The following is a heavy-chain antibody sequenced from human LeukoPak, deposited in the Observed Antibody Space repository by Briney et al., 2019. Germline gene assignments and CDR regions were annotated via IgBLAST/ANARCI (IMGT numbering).Heavy chain of an antibody. V-gene: IGHV4-4*07. CDR2: IYSSGTI. D-gene: IGHD3-16*01. CDR1: GGSISSYY. Sequence: SETLSLTCSVSGGSISSYYWSWIRQPAGKGLEWIGRIYSSGTITYNPSLQSRVTMSVDTSKNEFSLKMSSVTAADTAVYYCTRDSGDPGEVKLDPWGQGTLVAVSS. CDR3: TRDSGDPGEVKLDP. J-gene: IGHJ5*02.